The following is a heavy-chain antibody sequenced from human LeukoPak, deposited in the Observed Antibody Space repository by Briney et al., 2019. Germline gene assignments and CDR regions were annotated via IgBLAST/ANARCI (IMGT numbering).Heavy chain of an antibody. J-gene: IGHJ4*02. V-gene: IGHV3-15*01. D-gene: IGHD2-8*02. CDR2: IKSNQDGGIT. CDR1: GYFFPNAW. CDR3: PTDRKWCTYN. Sequence: GGSLRLSCTISGYFFPNAWLNWVRQAPGRGLEWVGRIKSNQDGGITDYAAPVQDRFTISRDDSKNTMYLQMNNLKTEYTAVYNCPTDRKWCTYNWGQGTLVTVSS.